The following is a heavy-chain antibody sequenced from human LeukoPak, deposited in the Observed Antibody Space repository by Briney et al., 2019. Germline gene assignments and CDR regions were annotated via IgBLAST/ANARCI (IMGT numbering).Heavy chain of an antibody. CDR3: AHNVRARGALGDYYYYMDV. CDR1: GGSVSDYYWS. Sequence: TLSLTCTISGGSVSDYYWSWIRQSPGKGLEWLALIYWNDNKRYSPSLKSRLTITKDTSENQVVLMMTNMDPVDTATYYCAHNVRARGALGDYYYYMDVWGKGTTVTISS. CDR2: IYWNDNK. D-gene: IGHD3-16*01. J-gene: IGHJ6*03. V-gene: IGHV2-5*01.